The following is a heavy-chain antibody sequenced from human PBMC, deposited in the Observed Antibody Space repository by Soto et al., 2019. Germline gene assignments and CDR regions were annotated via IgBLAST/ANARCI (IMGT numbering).Heavy chain of an antibody. CDR2: IYYSGST. CDR1: GASVSSGSNY. D-gene: IGHD6-19*01. CDR3: ARDYARRLSGSGYGFDS. J-gene: IGHJ4*02. Sequence: QVQLQESGPGLMKPSETLSLTCTVSGASVSSGSNYWSWIRQPPGKGLEWIGYIYYSGSTSYNPPLKSRVTISADPSKNQFPRKLRSGTAADTAVYYCARDYARRLSGSGYGFDSWGQGTLVTVSS. V-gene: IGHV4-61*01.